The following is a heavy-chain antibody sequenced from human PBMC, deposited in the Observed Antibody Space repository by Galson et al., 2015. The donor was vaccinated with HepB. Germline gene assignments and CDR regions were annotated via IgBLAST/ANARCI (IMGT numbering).Heavy chain of an antibody. CDR2: INHSGST. J-gene: IGHJ6*02. D-gene: IGHD4-17*01. V-gene: IGHV4-34*01. CDR3: ARGHLVGAVTTNHYYGMDV. Sequence: LSLTCAVYGGSFSGYYWSWIRQPPGKGLEWIGEINHSGSTNYNPSLKSRVTISVDTSKDQFSLKLSSVTAADTAVYYCARGHLVGAVTTNHYYGMDVWGQGTTVTVSS. CDR1: GGSFSGYY.